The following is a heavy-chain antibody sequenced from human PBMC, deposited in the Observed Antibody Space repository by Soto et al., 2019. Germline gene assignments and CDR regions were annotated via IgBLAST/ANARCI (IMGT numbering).Heavy chain of an antibody. D-gene: IGHD3-22*01. V-gene: IGHV3-30-3*01. CDR1: GFTFSSYA. J-gene: IGHJ6*02. CDR2: ISYDGSNK. Sequence: QVQLVESGGGVVQPGRSLRLSCAASGFTFSSYAMHWVRQAPGKGLEWVAVISYDGSNKYYADSVKGRFTISRDNSKNTXXLQMNSLRAEDTAVYYCARGRDGYHDNYYFYGMDVWGQGTTVTVSS. CDR3: ARGRDGYHDNYYFYGMDV.